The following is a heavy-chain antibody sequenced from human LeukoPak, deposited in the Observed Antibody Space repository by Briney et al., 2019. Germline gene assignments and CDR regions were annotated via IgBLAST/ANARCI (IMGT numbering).Heavy chain of an antibody. CDR2: ISSSSSYI. D-gene: IGHD1-26*01. Sequence: SGGSLRLSCAASGFIFSSYSMNWVRQAPGKGLEWVSSISSSSSYIYYADSVKGRFTISRDNAKNSLYLQMNSLRAEDTAVYYCARRGVLGAKVFDIWGQGTMVTVSS. CDR1: GFIFSSYS. V-gene: IGHV3-21*01. J-gene: IGHJ3*02. CDR3: ARRGVLGAKVFDI.